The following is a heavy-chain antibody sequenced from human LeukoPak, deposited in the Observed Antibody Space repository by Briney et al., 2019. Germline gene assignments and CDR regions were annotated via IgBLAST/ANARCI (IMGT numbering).Heavy chain of an antibody. V-gene: IGHV3-23*01. CDR3: AKVVNSYYDFWSGYLESAGYYYYYMDV. Sequence: GGSLRLSCAASGFTFSSHGMSWVRQAPGKGLEWVSTISGSGDNTYYADSVKGRFTISRDNSKNTLYLQMNSLRAEDTAVYYCAKVVNSYYDFWSGYLESAGYYYYYMDVWGKGTTVTVSS. CDR1: GFTFSSHG. J-gene: IGHJ6*03. D-gene: IGHD3-3*01. CDR2: ISGSGDNT.